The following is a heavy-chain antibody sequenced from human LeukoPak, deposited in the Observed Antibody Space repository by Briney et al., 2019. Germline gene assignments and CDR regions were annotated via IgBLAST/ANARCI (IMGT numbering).Heavy chain of an antibody. V-gene: IGHV3-7*04. J-gene: IGHJ4*02. Sequence: GGSLRLSCAASGFTFSSYWMSWVRQAPGKGLEWVANIKQDGSEKYYVDSVKGRFTISRDNAKNSLYLQMNSLGAEDTAVYYCAREYGSGSYCAGWDDYWGQGTLVTVSS. CDR2: IKQDGSEK. CDR1: GFTFSSYW. D-gene: IGHD3-10*01. CDR3: AREYGSGSYCAGWDDY.